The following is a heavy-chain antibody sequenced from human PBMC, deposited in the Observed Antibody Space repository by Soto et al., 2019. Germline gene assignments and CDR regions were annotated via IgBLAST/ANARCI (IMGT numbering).Heavy chain of an antibody. CDR2: IYYSGST. Sequence: LSLTCTVSGGSISSSSYYWGWIRQPPGKGLEWIGSIYYSGSTYYNPSLKSRVTISVDTSKNQFSLKLSSVTAADTAVYYCARTFSIMIFGVVITYYYYVMDVWGQGTTVTVSS. J-gene: IGHJ6*02. CDR1: GGSISSSSYY. D-gene: IGHD3-3*01. V-gene: IGHV4-39*01. CDR3: ARTFSIMIFGVVITYYYYVMDV.